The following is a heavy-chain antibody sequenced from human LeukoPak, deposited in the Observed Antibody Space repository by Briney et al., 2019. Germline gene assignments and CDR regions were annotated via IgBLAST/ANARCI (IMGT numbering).Heavy chain of an antibody. CDR2: IYSGGST. Sequence: SGGSLRLSCEVSGFTVSNNYMSWVRQAPRKGLGWVSLIYSGGSTYYADSVKGRFTISRDNSKNTVYPQMNSLRAEDTAMYYCARRDDHNGRDYWGQGTLVTVSS. D-gene: IGHD5-24*01. CDR1: GFTVSNNY. CDR3: ARRDDHNGRDY. V-gene: IGHV3-53*01. J-gene: IGHJ4*02.